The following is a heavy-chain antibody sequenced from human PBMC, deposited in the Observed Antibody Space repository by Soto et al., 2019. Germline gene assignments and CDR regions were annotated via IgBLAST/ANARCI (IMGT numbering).Heavy chain of an antibody. J-gene: IGHJ6*02. Sequence: GGSLRLSCAASGFPFSIYIMNWVRQAPGKGLEWVSTITSNTEYYADSVKGRFSISRVNSENTVHLQMNGLRVEDTAVYFCTKEVNYDFWNYFGMDGWGRGTTVTVAS. D-gene: IGHD3-3*01. CDR1: GFPFSIYI. CDR3: TKEVNYDFWNYFGMDG. CDR2: ITSNTE. V-gene: IGHV3-21*04.